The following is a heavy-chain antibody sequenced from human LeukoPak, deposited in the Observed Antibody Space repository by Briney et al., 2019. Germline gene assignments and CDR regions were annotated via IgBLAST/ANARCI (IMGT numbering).Heavy chain of an antibody. J-gene: IGHJ4*02. D-gene: IGHD6-13*01. CDR1: GGSISSYY. Sequence: PSETLSLTCTVSGGSISSYYWSWIRQPPGKGLEWIGYIYYSGSTNYSPPLKSRVTISVDTSKNQFSLKLSSVTAADTAVYYCARARSPGIAAAGFDYWGQGTLVTVSS. V-gene: IGHV4-59*01. CDR2: IYYSGST. CDR3: ARARSPGIAAAGFDY.